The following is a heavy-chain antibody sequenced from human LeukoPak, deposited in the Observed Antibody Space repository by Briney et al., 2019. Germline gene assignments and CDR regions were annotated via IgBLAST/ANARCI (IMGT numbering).Heavy chain of an antibody. J-gene: IGHJ3*02. CDR3: AHRALKDAFDI. CDR1: GFSLSTSGVG. V-gene: IGHV2-5*02. CDR2: IYWDDDK. Sequence: SCPTLLKPTQTLTLTCTFSGFSLSTSGVGVGCICHRPGKALEWLALIYWDDDKRYSPSLKSRLTITKDPYKNQLVLTMTNMDPVDTATYYCAHRALKDAFDIWGQGTMVTVSS.